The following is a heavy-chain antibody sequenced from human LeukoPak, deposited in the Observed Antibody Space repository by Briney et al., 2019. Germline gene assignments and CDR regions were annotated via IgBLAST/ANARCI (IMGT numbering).Heavy chain of an antibody. D-gene: IGHD3-10*01. CDR1: KFTFSSYW. J-gene: IGHJ5*02. CDR3: ARVLLGSWDWFDP. Sequence: QTGGSLRLSCAASKFTFSSYWMHWVRQAPGKGLVWVSRINPDGSTTNYADSVKGRFTISIDNAKNTLYLQMNSLRAEDTAVYYCARVLLGSWDWFDPWGQGTLVTVSS. V-gene: IGHV3-74*01. CDR2: INPDGSTT.